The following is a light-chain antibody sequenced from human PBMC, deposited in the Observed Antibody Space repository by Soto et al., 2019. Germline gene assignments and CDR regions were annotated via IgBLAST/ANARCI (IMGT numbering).Light chain of an antibody. Sequence: QSALTQPASVSGSPGQSITISCTGTSSDVGSYNYVSWYQQHPGKAPKLMIFEVSNRPSGVPNRFSGSKSGNTASLTISGLQAEGETDYYCTSYTSSPYVFGTGTKLTVL. CDR2: EVS. J-gene: IGLJ1*01. V-gene: IGLV2-14*01. CDR1: SSDVGSYNY. CDR3: TSYTSSPYV.